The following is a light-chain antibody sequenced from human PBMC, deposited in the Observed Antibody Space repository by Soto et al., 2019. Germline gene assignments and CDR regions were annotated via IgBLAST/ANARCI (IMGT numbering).Light chain of an antibody. CDR3: QSFDRSLPAWV. CDR2: GNT. CDR1: SSNIGAGYD. Sequence: QSVLTQPPSVSGAPGQRVTISCTGSSSNIGAGYDVHWYQQLPGTAPTLLISGNTDRPSGVPDRVSGSKSGTSASLAITVLQTEDEAESNCQSFDRSLPAWVFGRGTQRTVL. J-gene: IGLJ3*02. V-gene: IGLV1-40*01.